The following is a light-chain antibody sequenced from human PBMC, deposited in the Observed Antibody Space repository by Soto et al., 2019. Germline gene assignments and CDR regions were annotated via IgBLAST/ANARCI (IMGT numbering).Light chain of an antibody. CDR3: SSYTSSSTPVV. CDR2: DVS. V-gene: IGLV2-14*01. CDR1: SRDVGGYNY. Sequence: QSALTQPASVSGSPGQSITISCTGTSRDVGGYNYVSWYQQHPGKAPKPMIYDVSKRPSGVSNRFSGSKSGNTASLTISGLQAEDEADYYCSSYTSSSTPVVFGGGTKLTVL. J-gene: IGLJ2*01.